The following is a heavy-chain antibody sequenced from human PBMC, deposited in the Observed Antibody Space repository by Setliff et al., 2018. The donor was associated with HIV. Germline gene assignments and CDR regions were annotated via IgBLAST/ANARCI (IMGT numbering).Heavy chain of an antibody. CDR1: GFTFSSYS. V-gene: IGHV3-21*01. CDR2: ISSSSSYI. J-gene: IGHJ4*02. Sequence: PGGSLRLSCAASGFTFSSYSMNWVRQAPGKGLEWVSSISSSSSYIYYADSEKGRFTISRDNAKNSLYLQMNSLRAEDTAVYYGARDPENWGWGGGEKVFDYWGQGTLVTVSS. D-gene: IGHD7-27*01. CDR3: ARDPENWGWGGGEKVFDY.